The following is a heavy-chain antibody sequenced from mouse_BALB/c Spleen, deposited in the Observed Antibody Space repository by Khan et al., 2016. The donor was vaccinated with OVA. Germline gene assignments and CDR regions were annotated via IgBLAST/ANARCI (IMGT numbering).Heavy chain of an antibody. D-gene: IGHD2-3*01. CDR1: GFTFNNYA. Sequence: EVELVESGGGLVKPGGSLKLSCAASGFTFNNYAMSWVRQTPEKRLEWVATVSSGGSYTYYPDSVKGRFTISRDNAKNTLYLQMSSLRSEDTAMYYCARQGGIYDVPFDYWGQGTTLTVSS. J-gene: IGHJ2*01. CDR2: VSSGGSYT. CDR3: ARQGGIYDVPFDY. V-gene: IGHV5-9-3*01.